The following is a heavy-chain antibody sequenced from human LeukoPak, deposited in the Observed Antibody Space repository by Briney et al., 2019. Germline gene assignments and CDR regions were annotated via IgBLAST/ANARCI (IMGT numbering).Heavy chain of an antibody. Sequence: ASVKVSCKASXYXXXGXYMHXXXXXXGQXLEWMGWINPNNGGTKYAQKXRGRVTMTRDTSITTAYMELSRLTSDDTAVYSCAXSGEGATSWAYFDYWGQGTLVTVSS. CDR3: AXSGEGATSWAYFDY. CDR1: XYXXXGXY. J-gene: IGHJ4*02. D-gene: IGHD1-26*01. CDR2: INPNNGGT. V-gene: IGHV1-2*02.